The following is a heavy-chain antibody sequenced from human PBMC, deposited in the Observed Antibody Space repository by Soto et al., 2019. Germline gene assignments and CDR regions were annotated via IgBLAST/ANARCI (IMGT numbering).Heavy chain of an antibody. V-gene: IGHV3-23*01. D-gene: IGHD3-22*01. J-gene: IGHJ3*01. CDR3: ERAGLLYDSSVLYAFDV. CDR2: MSYSGDLT. CDR1: GLNFYNLA. Sequence: PGGSLRLSCAASGLNFYNLAMGWVRQAPGKGLEWVSVMSYSGDLTYYADSVKGRFTISRDNSKNTVYLQMNRLRPEDTAVYYCERAGLLYDSSVLYAFDVWGQLTMVTVS.